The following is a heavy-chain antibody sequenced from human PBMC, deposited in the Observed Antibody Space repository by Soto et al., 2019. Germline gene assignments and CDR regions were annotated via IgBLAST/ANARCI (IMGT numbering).Heavy chain of an antibody. CDR2: INPSGGST. Sequence: QVQLVQSGAEVKKPGASVKVSCKASGYTFTSYYMHWVRQAPGQGLEWMGIINPSGGSTSYAQKFQGRVTMTRDTSTSTGYMELSSLRSEDTAVYYCAREMNTVAGTSDDAFDIWGQGTMVTVSS. CDR3: AREMNTVAGTSDDAFDI. D-gene: IGHD6-19*01. CDR1: GYTFTSYY. V-gene: IGHV1-46*01. J-gene: IGHJ3*02.